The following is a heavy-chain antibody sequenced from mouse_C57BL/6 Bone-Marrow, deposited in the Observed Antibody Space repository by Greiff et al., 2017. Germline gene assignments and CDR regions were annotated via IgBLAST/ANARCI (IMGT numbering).Heavy chain of an antibody. CDR2: IRSKSSNYAT. J-gene: IGHJ4*01. CDR1: GFTFNTYA. D-gene: IGHD1-1*01. V-gene: IGHV10-3*01. Sequence: EMQLQQSGGGLVQPKGSLKLSCAASGFTFNTYAMHWVRQAPGKGLEWVARIRSKSSNYATYYADSVKDRFTISRDDSQSMLYLQMNNLKTEDTAMYYCVRDYYGSSYVGNAMDYWGQGTSVTVSS. CDR3: VRDYYGSSYVGNAMDY.